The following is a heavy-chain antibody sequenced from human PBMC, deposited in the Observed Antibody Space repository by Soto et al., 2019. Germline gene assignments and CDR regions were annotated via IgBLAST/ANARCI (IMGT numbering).Heavy chain of an antibody. Sequence: EGQLVESGGGLVKPGGSLRLSCAASGFTFSDYYMNWVRQAPGKGLEWVSSITASSSHIYYADSVKGRFTISRDNTKNSLYLQMNSLRAEDTAVYYCVGTYDSADYWGQGTLITVSS. V-gene: IGHV3-21*01. CDR2: ITASSSHI. CDR1: GFTFSDYY. D-gene: IGHD3-10*01. CDR3: VGTYDSADY. J-gene: IGHJ4*02.